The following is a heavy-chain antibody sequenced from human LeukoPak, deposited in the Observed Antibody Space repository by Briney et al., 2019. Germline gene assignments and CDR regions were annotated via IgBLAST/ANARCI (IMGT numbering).Heavy chain of an antibody. Sequence: SETLSLTCAVYGGSFSGYYWSWIRQPPGKGLEWIGEINHSGSTNYNPSLKSRVTISVDTSKNQFSLKLSSVTAADTAVYYCARGVSFFGVYGPSNWFDPWGQGTLVTVSS. CDR3: ARGVSFFGVYGPSNWFDP. CDR2: INHSGST. D-gene: IGHD3-3*01. V-gene: IGHV4-34*01. CDR1: GGSFSGYY. J-gene: IGHJ5*02.